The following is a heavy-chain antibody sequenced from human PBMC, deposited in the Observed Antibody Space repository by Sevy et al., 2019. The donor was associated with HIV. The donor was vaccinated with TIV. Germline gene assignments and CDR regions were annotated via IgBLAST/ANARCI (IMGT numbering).Heavy chain of an antibody. CDR1: GYTLTKLA. J-gene: IGHJ4*01. Sequence: ASVKVSCRVSGYTLTKLAMHWVRQAPGKGLEWMGSFDPEDDETIYAQKFQGRVMMTGDTSTDTAYMELSSLRSEDTAVXYCAXTKDYYESSXSPFDSXXXGTLVTVSS. CDR3: AXTKDYYESSXSPFDS. CDR2: FDPEDDET. V-gene: IGHV1-24*01. D-gene: IGHD3-22*01.